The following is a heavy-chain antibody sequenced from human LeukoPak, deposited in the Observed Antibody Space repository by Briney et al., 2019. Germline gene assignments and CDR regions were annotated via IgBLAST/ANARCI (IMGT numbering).Heavy chain of an antibody. Sequence: ASVKVSCKVSGYTLTELSMHWVRQAPGKGLEWMGGFDPEDGETIYAQKFQGRVTMTENTSTDTAYMELSSLRSEDTAVYYCATAVDSGSYYHYYYGMDVWGQGTTVTVSS. J-gene: IGHJ6*02. CDR3: ATAVDSGSYYHYYYGMDV. V-gene: IGHV1-24*01. CDR2: FDPEDGET. CDR1: GYTLTELS. D-gene: IGHD1-26*01.